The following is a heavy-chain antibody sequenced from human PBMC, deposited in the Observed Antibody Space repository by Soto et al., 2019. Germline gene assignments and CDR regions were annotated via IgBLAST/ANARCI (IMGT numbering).Heavy chain of an antibody. CDR2: ISAYNGNT. V-gene: IGHV1-18*01. J-gene: IGHJ5*02. D-gene: IGHD2-2*01. CDR1: GYTFTSYG. Sequence: GASVKVSCKASGYTFTSYGISWVRQAPGQGLEWMGWISAYNGNTNYAQKLQGRVTMTTDTSTSTAYMELRSLRSDDTAVYYCARAPIVVVPAAMSRWFDPWGQGTLVTVSS. CDR3: ARAPIVVVPAAMSRWFDP.